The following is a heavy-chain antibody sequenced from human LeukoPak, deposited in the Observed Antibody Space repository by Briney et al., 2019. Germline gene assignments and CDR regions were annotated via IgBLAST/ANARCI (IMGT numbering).Heavy chain of an antibody. CDR3: VRGYSFGPYGMDV. V-gene: IGHV3-64D*09. J-gene: IGHJ6*02. D-gene: IGHD2-15*01. CDR1: GFPFSSYA. Sequence: PGGSLRLSCSASGFPFSSYAMHWVRQAPGMGLEYVSAISDSGGSTYYADSVKGRFTISRDNSKNTLYLQMSSLRAEDTAVYFCVRGYSFGPYGMDVWGQGTTVTVSS. CDR2: ISDSGGST.